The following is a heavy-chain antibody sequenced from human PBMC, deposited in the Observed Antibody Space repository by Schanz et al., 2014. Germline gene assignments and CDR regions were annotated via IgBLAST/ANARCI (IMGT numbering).Heavy chain of an antibody. Sequence: EVQLVASGGGLVQPGGSLRLSCGGSGFTFSKYWMSWVRQAPGKGLEWVANIKQDGSEKYYMDAVKGRFTISRDNAKNSMYLHMKSLRGEDTAVYYCARDNYYGSGSCAYWGQGTLVTVSS. V-gene: IGHV3-7*04. CDR1: GFTFSKYW. CDR3: ARDNYYGSGSCAY. D-gene: IGHD3-10*01. J-gene: IGHJ4*02. CDR2: IKQDGSEK.